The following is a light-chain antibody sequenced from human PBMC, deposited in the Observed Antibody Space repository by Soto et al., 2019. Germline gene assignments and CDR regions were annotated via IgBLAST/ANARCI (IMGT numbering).Light chain of an antibody. CDR2: GNN. CDR1: GSSIGTNT. J-gene: IGLJ2*01. CDR3: TAWDGSLNNVL. Sequence: QSVLTQPPSASGTPGQRVTISCSGSGSSIGTNTVNWYRQLPGTAPKLLIYGNNQRPSGVPDRFSGSKSGTSASLAISGLWSEDEAEYYCTAWDGSLNNVLFGGGTKVTVL. V-gene: IGLV1-44*01.